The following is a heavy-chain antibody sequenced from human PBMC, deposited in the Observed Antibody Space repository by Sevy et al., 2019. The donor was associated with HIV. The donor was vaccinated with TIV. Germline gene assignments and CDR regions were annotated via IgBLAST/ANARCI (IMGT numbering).Heavy chain of an antibody. CDR2: INSDGSST. CDR1: AFTFSSYW. J-gene: IGHJ6*02. Sequence: GGSLRLSCAASAFTFSSYWMHWVRQAPGKGLVWVSRINSDGSSTSYADSVKGRFTISRDNAKNTLYLQMNSLRAEDTAVYYCARETCSGGSCQPPPSYYYYGMDVWGQGTTVTVSS. D-gene: IGHD2-15*01. V-gene: IGHV3-74*01. CDR3: ARETCSGGSCQPPPSYYYYGMDV.